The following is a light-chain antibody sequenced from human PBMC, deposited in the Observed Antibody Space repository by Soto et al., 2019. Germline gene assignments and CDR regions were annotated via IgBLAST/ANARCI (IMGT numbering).Light chain of an antibody. CDR3: SSKRTTASLV. J-gene: IGLJ1*01. V-gene: IGLV2-14*01. Sequence: QSVLTQPASVSGSPGQTITISCTGTSSDVGAYNYVSWYQRHPGKAPKLMIYEVSNRPSGVSDRFSGSKSGNTASLTISGLQAADEADYYCSSKRTTASLVFGTRTKVTVL. CDR2: EVS. CDR1: SSDVGAYNY.